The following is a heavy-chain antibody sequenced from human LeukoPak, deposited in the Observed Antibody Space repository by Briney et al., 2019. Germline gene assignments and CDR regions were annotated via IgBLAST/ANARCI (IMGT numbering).Heavy chain of an antibody. Sequence: GASVKVSCKVSGYTLTELSMHWVRQAPRKGLEWMGGFDPEDGETIYAQKFQGRVTITADKSTSTAYMELSSLRSEDTAVYYCAREASADRYCSGGSCYPGGYWGQGTLVTVSS. D-gene: IGHD2-15*01. CDR1: GYTLTELS. V-gene: IGHV1-24*01. J-gene: IGHJ4*02. CDR2: FDPEDGET. CDR3: AREASADRYCSGGSCYPGGY.